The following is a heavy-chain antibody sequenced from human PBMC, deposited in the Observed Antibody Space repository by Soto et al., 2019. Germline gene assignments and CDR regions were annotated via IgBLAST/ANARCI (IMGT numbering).Heavy chain of an antibody. Sequence: QVQLVQSGAEVKKPGSSVKVSCKASGGTFSSYAISWVRQAPGQGLEWMGGILPIFGTANYAQKFQGRVTITADESTSTAYMELSSLRSEDTAVYYCATSYYDILPGWLIYYYYYGMDVWGQGTTVTVSS. CDR3: ATSYYDILPGWLIYYYYYGMDV. V-gene: IGHV1-69*12. J-gene: IGHJ6*02. CDR2: ILPIFGTA. D-gene: IGHD3-9*01. CDR1: GGTFSSYA.